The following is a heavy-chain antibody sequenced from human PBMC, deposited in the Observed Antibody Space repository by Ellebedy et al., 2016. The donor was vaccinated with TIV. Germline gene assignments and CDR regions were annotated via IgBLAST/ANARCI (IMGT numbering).Heavy chain of an antibody. J-gene: IGHJ4*02. D-gene: IGHD3-9*01. Sequence: GESLKISCAASGFTFTTYSMNWVRQAPGKGLEWVSSISGSSYYIYYADSVKGRFTISRDNAKNSVYLQMNSLRAEDTAVYYCARELTGYYVGYWGQGTLVTVSS. V-gene: IGHV3-21*01. CDR2: ISGSSYYI. CDR1: GFTFTTYS. CDR3: ARELTGYYVGY.